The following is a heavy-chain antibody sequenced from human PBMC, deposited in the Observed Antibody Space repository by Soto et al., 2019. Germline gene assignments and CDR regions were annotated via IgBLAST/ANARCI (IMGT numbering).Heavy chain of an antibody. Sequence: SETLSLTCTVSGGSISSYYWSWIRQPPGKGLEWIGYIYYSGSTNYNPSLKSRVTISVDTSKNEFSLKLSSVTAADTAVFYCARQGPYGMYCWGRGTTVTVSS. V-gene: IGHV4-59*08. CDR3: ARQGPYGMYC. CDR2: IYYSGST. CDR1: GGSISSYY. J-gene: IGHJ6*01.